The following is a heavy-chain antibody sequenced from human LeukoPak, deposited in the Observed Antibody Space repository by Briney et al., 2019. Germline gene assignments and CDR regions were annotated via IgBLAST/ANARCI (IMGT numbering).Heavy chain of an antibody. Sequence: GGSLRLSCSGSGFTFSTYAIHWVRQAPGKGLEYVSAISGNGGTTYYADSVKGRFTISRDNSKNTLYLQMSSLRPEDTAVYYCVKGTPNMIVVAIDYWGQGPLVTVSS. J-gene: IGHJ4*02. CDR2: ISGNGGTT. CDR3: VKGTPNMIVVAIDY. D-gene: IGHD3-22*01. CDR1: GFTFSTYA. V-gene: IGHV3-64D*08.